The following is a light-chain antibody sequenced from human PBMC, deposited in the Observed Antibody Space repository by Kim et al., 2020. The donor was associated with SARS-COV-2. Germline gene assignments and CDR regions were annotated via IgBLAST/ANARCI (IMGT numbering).Light chain of an antibody. CDR3: QQYNSYSPYS. V-gene: IGKV1-5*03. J-gene: IGKJ2*01. CDR2: KAS. Sequence: DIQMTQSPSSLSASVGDRVTITCRASQSISDYLAWYQQRPGKAPKLLIYKASSLESGVPSRFSGSGSGTAFTLTISSLQSDDFATYYCQQYNSYSPYSFGQGTKLEI. CDR1: QSISDY.